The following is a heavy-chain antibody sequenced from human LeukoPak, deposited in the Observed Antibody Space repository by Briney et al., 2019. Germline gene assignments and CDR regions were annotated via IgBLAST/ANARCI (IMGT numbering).Heavy chain of an antibody. CDR1: GYTFTGYY. V-gene: IGHV1-2*06. CDR2: INPNSGGT. J-gene: IGHJ4*02. D-gene: IGHD6-19*01. CDR3: AGSSGWYYFDY. Sequence: ASVKVSCKASGYTFTGYYMHWVRQAPGQGLEWMGRINPNSGGTNYAQKFQGRVTMTRDTSISTAYMELSRLRSDDTAVYHCAGSSGWYYFDYWGQGTLVTVSS.